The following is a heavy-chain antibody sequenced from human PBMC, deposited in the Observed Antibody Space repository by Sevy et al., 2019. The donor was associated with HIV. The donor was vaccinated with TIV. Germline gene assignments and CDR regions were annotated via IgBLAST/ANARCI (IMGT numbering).Heavy chain of an antibody. CDR1: GDNVSSNNAA. D-gene: IGHD1-20*01. CDR3: ARDGLTYGGMDV. CDR2: TFYRSNWYN. J-gene: IGHJ6*02. V-gene: IGHV6-1*01. Sequence: SQTLSLTCAISGDNVSSNNAAWNWIRQSPSRGLEWLGRTFYRSNWYNDYAVSVKGRITINPDTSKNQLSRQLTSVTPEDTAVYYCARDGLTYGGMDVWGQGTTVTVSS.